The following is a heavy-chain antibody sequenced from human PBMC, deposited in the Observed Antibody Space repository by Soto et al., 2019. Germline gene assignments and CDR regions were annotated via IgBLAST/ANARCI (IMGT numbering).Heavy chain of an antibody. V-gene: IGHV5-51*01. J-gene: IGHJ5*02. D-gene: IGHD4-17*01. Sequence: PGESLKISCQASGYNFATYWIAWVRQMPGKGLEYMGIIYPGNSDARYSPSFQGQVTFSADKSIGTAYLHWSSLKASDTAMYYCARHGFYGDYASNYFDPWGQGTLVTVSS. CDR3: ARHGFYGDYASNYFDP. CDR1: GYNFATYW. CDR2: IYPGNSDA.